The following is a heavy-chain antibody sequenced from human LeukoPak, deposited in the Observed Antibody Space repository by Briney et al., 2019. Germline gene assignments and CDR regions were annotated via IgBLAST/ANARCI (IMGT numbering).Heavy chain of an antibody. CDR3: ASGRTGYHYFDY. V-gene: IGHV3-23*01. J-gene: IGHJ4*02. CDR2: ISGSDGST. CDR1: GFT. D-gene: IGHD3-9*01. Sequence: PGGSLRLSCAASGFTMSWVRQAPGKGLEWVSAISGSDGSTYYADSVKGRLTISRDNSKNTLYLQMNSLRAEDTAVYYCASGRTGYHYFDYWGQGTLVTVSS.